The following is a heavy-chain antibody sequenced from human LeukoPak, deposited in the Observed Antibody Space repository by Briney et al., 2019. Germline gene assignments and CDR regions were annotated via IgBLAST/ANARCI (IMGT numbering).Heavy chain of an antibody. CDR1: GFTFSSYA. CDR2: ISGSGGST. D-gene: IGHD4-17*01. V-gene: IGHV3-23*01. J-gene: IGHJ4*02. CDR3: AKFYGDYGGYYFDY. Sequence: GGSLRLSCAASGFTFSSYAISWVRQAPGKGLEWVSAISGSGGSTYYADSVKGRFTISRDNSKNTLYLQMNSLRAEDTAVYYCAKFYGDYGGYYFDYWGQGTLVTVSS.